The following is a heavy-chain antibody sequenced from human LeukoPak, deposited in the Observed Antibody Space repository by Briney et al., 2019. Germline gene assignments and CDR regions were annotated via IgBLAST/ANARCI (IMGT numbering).Heavy chain of an antibody. Sequence: GASVKVSCKASGYTFTGYYMHWVRQAPGQGLEWMGWINPNSGGTNYAQKFQGRVTMTRDTSISTAYMELSRLRSDDTAVYYCARDRRASGSPYFDYRGQGTLVTVSS. J-gene: IGHJ4*02. CDR2: INPNSGGT. V-gene: IGHV1-2*02. CDR3: ARDRRASGSPYFDY. CDR1: GYTFTGYY. D-gene: IGHD1-26*01.